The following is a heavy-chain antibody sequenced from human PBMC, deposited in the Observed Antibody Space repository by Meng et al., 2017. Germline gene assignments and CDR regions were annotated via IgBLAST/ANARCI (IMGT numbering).Heavy chain of an antibody. CDR2: IWYDGSNK. D-gene: IGHD2/OR15-2a*01. J-gene: IGHJ2*01. CDR3: ARGLSTTYWYFDL. Sequence: VELGGLGGGAVQPGGYRRLSCAASGFRFRGYGMHWVRQAPGKGLEWVAVIWYDGSNKYYADSVKGRFTISRDNSKNTLYLQMNSLRAEDTAVYYCARGLSTTYWYFDLWGRGTLVTVSS. CDR1: GFRFRGYG. V-gene: IGHV3-33*01.